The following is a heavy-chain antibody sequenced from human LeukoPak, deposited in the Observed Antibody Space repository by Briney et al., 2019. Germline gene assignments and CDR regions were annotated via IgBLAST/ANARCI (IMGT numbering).Heavy chain of an antibody. D-gene: IGHD6-19*01. CDR1: GYTFTGYA. Sequence: ASVKVSCKASGYTFTGYAMHWVRQAPGQRLEWMGWINAGNGNTKYSQKFQGRVTITRDTSASTAYMELSSLRSEDTAVYYCARPYSSGWYTGDAFDIWGQGTMVTVSS. J-gene: IGHJ3*02. V-gene: IGHV1-3*01. CDR3: ARPYSSGWYTGDAFDI. CDR2: INAGNGNT.